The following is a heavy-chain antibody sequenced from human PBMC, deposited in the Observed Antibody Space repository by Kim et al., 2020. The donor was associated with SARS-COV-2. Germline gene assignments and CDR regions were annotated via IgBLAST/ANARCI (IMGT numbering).Heavy chain of an antibody. CDR1: GFTFSTYS. Sequence: GGSLRLSCAASGFTFSTYSMNWVRQAPGKGLEWVSYISSSTSSIYYADSVKGRFTISRDNAKNSLSLQMNSLRDEDTAVYYCARDRAVPGQAFDFWGQGTLVTVSS. CDR3: ARDRAVPGQAFDF. D-gene: IGHD6-19*01. V-gene: IGHV3-48*02. J-gene: IGHJ4*02. CDR2: ISSSTSSI.